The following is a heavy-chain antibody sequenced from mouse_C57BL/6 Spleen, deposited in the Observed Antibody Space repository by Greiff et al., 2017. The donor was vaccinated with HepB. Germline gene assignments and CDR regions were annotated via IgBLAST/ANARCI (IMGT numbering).Heavy chain of an antibody. Sequence: VQLQQSGAELVRPGASVKLSCTASGFNIKDYYMHWVTQRPEQGLEWIGRIDPEDGDTEYAHQFQGKATMTADTSSNPAYRQLSSLTSEDTADYYWTTWGDGSSYGYAYWGQGIPVTV. V-gene: IGHV14-1*01. CDR3: TTWGDGSSYGYAY. D-gene: IGHD1-1*01. J-gene: IGHJ3*01. CDR1: GFNIKDYY. CDR2: IDPEDGDT.